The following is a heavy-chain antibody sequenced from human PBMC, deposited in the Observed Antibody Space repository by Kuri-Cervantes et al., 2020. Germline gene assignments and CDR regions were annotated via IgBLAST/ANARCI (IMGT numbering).Heavy chain of an antibody. D-gene: IGHD6-19*01. Sequence: ASVKVSCKASGYTFTSYGISWVRQAPGQGLEWMGWISAYNGNTNYAQKLQGRVTMTTDTSTSTAYMELRSLRSDDTAVYYCARFFVQWLPMGGWFDLWGQGTLVTVSS. V-gene: IGHV1-18*01. CDR3: ARFFVQWLPMGGWFDL. J-gene: IGHJ5*02. CDR1: GYTFTSYG. CDR2: ISAYNGNT.